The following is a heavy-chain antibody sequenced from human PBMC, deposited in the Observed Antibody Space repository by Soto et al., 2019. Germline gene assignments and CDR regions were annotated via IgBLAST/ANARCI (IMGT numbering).Heavy chain of an antibody. CDR3: ERDLAAGDH. J-gene: IGHJ4*02. CDR1: GYTFTHYY. D-gene: IGHD6-13*01. V-gene: IGHV1-46*01. CDR2: INPASGST. Sequence: QVQLVQSGAEVKKPGASVKLSCRTSGYTFTHYYIHWVRQAPGQGLEWLAIINPASGSTNYAQDFQGRVTLTMDTSTTTGYMELSGLRAEDTAIFYCERDLAAGDHWGQGTLVTVSS.